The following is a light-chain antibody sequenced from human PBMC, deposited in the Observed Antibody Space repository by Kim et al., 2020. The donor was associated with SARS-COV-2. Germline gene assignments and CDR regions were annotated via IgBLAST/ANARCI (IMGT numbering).Light chain of an antibody. V-gene: IGKV1-5*03. CDR2: KAS. Sequence: DIQMTQSPSTLSASVGDRVTITCRASQSISSWLAWYQQKPGKAPKLLIYKASSLESGVPSRFSGSGSGTEFTLTISSLQPDDFATYYCQQYNSFPYTFGQGTKLEI. CDR3: QQYNSFPYT. J-gene: IGKJ2*01. CDR1: QSISSW.